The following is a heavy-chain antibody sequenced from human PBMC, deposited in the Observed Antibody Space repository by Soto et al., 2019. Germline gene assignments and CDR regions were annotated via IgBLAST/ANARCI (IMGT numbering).Heavy chain of an antibody. V-gene: IGHV4-30-4*01. Sequence: PSETLSLTCTVSGGSISSGDYYWSWIRQPPGKGLEWIGYIYYSGSTYYNPSLKSRVTISVDTSKNQFSLKLSSVTAADTAVYYCARVHGGNPDWFDPWGQGTLVTVSS. D-gene: IGHD2-15*01. CDR1: GGSISSGDYY. CDR3: ARVHGGNPDWFDP. CDR2: IYYSGST. J-gene: IGHJ5*02.